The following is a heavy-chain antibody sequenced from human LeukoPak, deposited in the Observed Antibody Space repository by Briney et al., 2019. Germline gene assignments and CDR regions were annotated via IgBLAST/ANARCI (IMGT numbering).Heavy chain of an antibody. CDR1: GFTFSSYT. D-gene: IGHD2-8*01. V-gene: IGHV3-23*01. J-gene: IGHJ4*02. CDR3: AKDFGDCSNGVCYGKPFDY. CDR2: ISGSGYST. Sequence: GGSLRLSCAASGFTFSSYTMSWVRQAPGKGLEWVSAISGSGYSTYYADSVKGRFTISRDNSKNTLYLQMNSLRAEDTAVYYCAKDFGDCSNGVCYGKPFDYWGQRTLVTASS.